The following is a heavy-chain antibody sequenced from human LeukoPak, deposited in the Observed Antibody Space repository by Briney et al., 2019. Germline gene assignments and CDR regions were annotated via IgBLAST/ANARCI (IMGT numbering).Heavy chain of an antibody. D-gene: IGHD6-19*01. Sequence: PGGSLRLSCAPSGFTFSNCEMNWVRQAPGQGLEWISYISSSGSTIYYADSVKGRFTISRDNAKNSLFLQMNSLRAEDTAVYYCTRGPSSGWYATYYFEYWGQGTLVTVSS. V-gene: IGHV3-48*03. CDR1: GFTFSNCE. J-gene: IGHJ4*02. CDR2: ISSSGSTI. CDR3: TRGPSSGWYATYYFEY.